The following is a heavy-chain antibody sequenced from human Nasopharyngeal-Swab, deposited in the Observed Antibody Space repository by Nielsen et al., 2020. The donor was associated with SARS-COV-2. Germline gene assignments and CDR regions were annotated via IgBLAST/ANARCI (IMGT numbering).Heavy chain of an antibody. J-gene: IGHJ5*02. V-gene: IGHV1-69*13. CDR3: ARVSSGWLTNWFDP. Sequence: SVKVSCKASGGAFSSYAISWVRQAPGQGLEWMGGIIPIFGTANYAQKFQGRVTITADESTSTAYMELSSLRSEDTAVYYCARVSSGWLTNWFDPWGQGTLVTVSS. CDR2: IIPIFGTA. CDR1: GGAFSSYA. D-gene: IGHD6-19*01.